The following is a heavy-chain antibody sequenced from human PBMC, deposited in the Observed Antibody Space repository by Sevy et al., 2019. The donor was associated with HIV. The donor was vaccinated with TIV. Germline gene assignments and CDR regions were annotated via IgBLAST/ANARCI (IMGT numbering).Heavy chain of an antibody. J-gene: IGHJ4*02. Sequence: GGSLRLSCAASGFTFDDSAMHWVRQAPGKGLEWISLITWDGVSTYYADSVKGRFTITRDNSKNYVYLQMNSLRTEDTALYYCAKDNAGSALDHWGQGTLVTVSS. D-gene: IGHD2-15*01. CDR2: ITWDGVST. V-gene: IGHV3-43D*04. CDR1: GFTFDDSA. CDR3: AKDNAGSALDH.